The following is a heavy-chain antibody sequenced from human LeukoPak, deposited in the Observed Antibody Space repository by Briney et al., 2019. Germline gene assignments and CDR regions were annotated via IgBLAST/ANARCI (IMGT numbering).Heavy chain of an antibody. D-gene: IGHD3-22*01. CDR3: ARETKTYDYDSSGYFDY. CDR1: GGSISSGDYY. Sequence: SQTLSLTCTVSGGSISSGDYYWSWIRQPPGKGLEWIGDIYYSGSTYYNPSLNSRATISVDTSKNQFSLKLSSVTAADTAVYYCARETKTYDYDSSGYFDYWGQGTLVTVSS. J-gene: IGHJ4*02. CDR2: IYYSGST. V-gene: IGHV4-30-4*01.